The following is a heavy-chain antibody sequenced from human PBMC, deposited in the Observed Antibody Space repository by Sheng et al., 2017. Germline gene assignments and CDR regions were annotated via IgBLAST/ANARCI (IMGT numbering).Heavy chain of an antibody. CDR2: ISGSGGST. V-gene: IGHV3-23*04. Sequence: EVQLVESGGGLVQPGGTLRLSCAASGFTFSSYGMSWVRQAPGKGLEWVSAISGSGGSTYYADSVKGRFTISRDNSKNTLYLQMNSLRAEDTAVYYCAKGGYDSSGYYLYYFDYWGQGTLVTVSS. CDR1: GFTFSSYG. D-gene: IGHD3-22*01. J-gene: IGHJ4*02. CDR3: AKGGYDSSGYYLYYFDY.